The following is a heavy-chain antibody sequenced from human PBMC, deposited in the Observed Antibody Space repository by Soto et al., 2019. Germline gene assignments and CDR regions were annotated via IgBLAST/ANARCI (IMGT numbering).Heavy chain of an antibody. V-gene: IGHV4-31*03. J-gene: IGHJ4*02. CDR2: IYYSGIT. CDR3: AREPRY. Sequence: QVQLQESGPGLVKPSQTLSLTCTVSGGSISIGGYYWNWIRQHPGKGLEWIGYIYYSGITYYNPSLKSRVTISVDTAKNQFSLKLSSVTAASTDVYYCAREPRYWGQGTQVTVSS. CDR1: GGSISIGGYY.